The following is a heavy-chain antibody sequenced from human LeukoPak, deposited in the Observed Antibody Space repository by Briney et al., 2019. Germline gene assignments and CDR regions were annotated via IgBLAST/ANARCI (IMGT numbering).Heavy chain of an antibody. J-gene: IGHJ5*02. CDR2: IYHSGST. Sequence: SETLSLTCTVSGYSISSGYYWGWLRQPPGKGLEWIGSIYHSGSTYYNPSLKSRVTISGDTSKIQFSLNLSSVTATDTAVYYCARDCSSTTCYTRSFDLWGQGTLVTVSS. CDR1: GYSISSGYY. V-gene: IGHV4-38-2*02. D-gene: IGHD2-2*02. CDR3: ARDCSSTTCYTRSFDL.